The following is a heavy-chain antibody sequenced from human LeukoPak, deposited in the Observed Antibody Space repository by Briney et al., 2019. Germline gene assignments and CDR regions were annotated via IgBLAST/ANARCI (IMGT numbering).Heavy chain of an antibody. D-gene: IGHD3-3*01. CDR3: ARGVFWSGYYYYYYMDV. V-gene: IGHV4-59*01. CDR2: IYYSGST. Sequence: SETLSLTCTVSGGSISSYYWSWIRQPPGKGLEWIGYIYYSGSTNYNPSLKSRFTISVDTSKNQFSLKLSSVTAADTAVYYCARGVFWSGYYYYYYMDVWGKGTTVTVSS. J-gene: IGHJ6*03. CDR1: GGSISSYY.